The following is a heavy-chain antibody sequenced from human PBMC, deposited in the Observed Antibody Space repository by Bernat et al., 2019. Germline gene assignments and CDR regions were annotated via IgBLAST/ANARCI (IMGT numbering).Heavy chain of an antibody. Sequence: VQLVESGGGLIQPGGSLRLSCAVSGFTVSNDYMSWVRQAPGKGLEWVSVIYSNGDTYYADSVKGRFTISRDNSKKTLFLQMNSLRAEDTAVYYCARVGMRYSRNWYYFDYWGQGTLVTVSS. J-gene: IGHJ4*02. CDR1: GFTVSNDY. V-gene: IGHV3-53*01. D-gene: IGHD6-13*01. CDR2: IYSNGDT. CDR3: ARVGMRYSRNWYYFDY.